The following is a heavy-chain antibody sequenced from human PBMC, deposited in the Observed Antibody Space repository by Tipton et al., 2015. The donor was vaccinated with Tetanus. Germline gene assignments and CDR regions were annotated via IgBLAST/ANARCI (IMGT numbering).Heavy chain of an antibody. Sequence: QLVQSGAEVKPSETLSLACGVSGGSSSSYYWSWIRQPAGKGLEWVGHISNGNTDYSTSLKSRVTLSVDLSKNQFSLQLRAVTAADTAVYYCARGITDGYNRRLDYWGQGLRVAVS. J-gene: IGHJ4*02. CDR3: ARGITDGYNRRLDY. D-gene: IGHD5-24*01. CDR1: GGSSSSYY. CDR2: ISNGNT. V-gene: IGHV4-4*07.